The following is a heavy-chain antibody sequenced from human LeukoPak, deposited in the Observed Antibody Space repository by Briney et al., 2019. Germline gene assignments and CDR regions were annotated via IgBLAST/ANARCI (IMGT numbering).Heavy chain of an antibody. CDR3: ARTYCSGSSCYGLGDAFDI. J-gene: IGHJ3*02. CDR1: GGTFSSYA. CDR2: IIPIFGTP. Sequence: SVKVSCKASGGTFSSYAISWVRQAPGQGLEWMGGIIPIFGTPNYAQNFQGRVTITADKSTSTAYMELSSLRSEDTAVYYCARTYCSGSSCYGLGDAFDIWGQGTMVTVSS. V-gene: IGHV1-69*06. D-gene: IGHD2-15*01.